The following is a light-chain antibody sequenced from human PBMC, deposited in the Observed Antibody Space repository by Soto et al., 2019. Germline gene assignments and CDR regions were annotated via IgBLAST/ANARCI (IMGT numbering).Light chain of an antibody. CDR2: DAS. CDR1: QSVSSN. V-gene: IGKV3-15*01. J-gene: IGKJ4*02. CDR3: QQYNGGLT. Sequence: EIVMTQSPATLSVSPGERATLSCRASQSVSSNLAWYHQKPGQAPRLIIYDASTRATGIPARLSGSGSGTEFTLIISSLQDEDVVVYYCQQYNGGLTFGGGTKVEIK.